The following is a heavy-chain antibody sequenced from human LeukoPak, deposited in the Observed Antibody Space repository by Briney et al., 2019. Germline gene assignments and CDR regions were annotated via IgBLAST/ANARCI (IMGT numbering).Heavy chain of an antibody. D-gene: IGHD5-18*01. J-gene: IGHJ4*02. CDR2: IRSKSNSYAT. CDR3: TRQEEPTALIDH. CDR1: GFSFSGSA. Sequence: PGGSLKLSCAASGFSFSGSAMHWVRQASGKGLEWVGRIRSKSNSYATAYGASVKGRFTISRDESKNTAYLQMNSLKTEDTAVYYCTRQEEPTALIDHWGQGNLVTVSS. V-gene: IGHV3-73*01.